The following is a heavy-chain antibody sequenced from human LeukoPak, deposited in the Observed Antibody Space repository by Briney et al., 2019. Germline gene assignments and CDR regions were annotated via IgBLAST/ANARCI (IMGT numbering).Heavy chain of an antibody. J-gene: IGHJ6*03. V-gene: IGHV3-30-3*01. Sequence: PGGSLRLSCAASGFTFTNYAMHWVRQAPGKGLEWVAVISVDGSNKFYAGSVRGRCTISRDNSKNAMSLQMDSLRGEDTAVYYCARGSSGYFEYYYYYMDVWGKGTTVTVSS. CDR1: GFTFTNYA. CDR2: ISVDGSNK. CDR3: ARGSSGYFEYYYYYMDV. D-gene: IGHD3-3*01.